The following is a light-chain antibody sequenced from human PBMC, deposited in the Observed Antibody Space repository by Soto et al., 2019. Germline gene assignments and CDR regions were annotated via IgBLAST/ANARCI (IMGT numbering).Light chain of an antibody. CDR2: EVS. J-gene: IGLJ1*01. V-gene: IGLV2-23*02. CDR1: SSDVGSYNL. CDR3: CSYGGSYV. Sequence: QSVLTQPASVSVSPGQAITISCTGTSSDVGSYNLVSWYQQHPGKAPKVMIYEVSKRPSGVSNRFSGSKSGNTASLTISGLQAEDEADYYCCSYGGSYVFGPGTKVTVL.